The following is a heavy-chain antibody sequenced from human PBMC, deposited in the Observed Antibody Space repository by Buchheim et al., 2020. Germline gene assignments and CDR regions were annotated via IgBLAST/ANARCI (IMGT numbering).Heavy chain of an antibody. V-gene: IGHV3-15*01. Sequence: EVQLVESGGGLVKPGGSLRLSCAASGFTFSNAWMSWVRQAPGKGLEWVGRIRSKTDGGTTDYAAPVKGRFTIPRDDSKNTLYLQMNSLKTEDTAVYYCTTGAAVAGASWYYYYGMDVWGQGTT. J-gene: IGHJ6*02. CDR1: GFTFSNAW. CDR3: TTGAAVAGASWYYYYGMDV. CDR2: IRSKTDGGTT. D-gene: IGHD6-19*01.